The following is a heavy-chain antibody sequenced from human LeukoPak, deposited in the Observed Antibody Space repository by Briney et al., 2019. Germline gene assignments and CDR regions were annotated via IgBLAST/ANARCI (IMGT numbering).Heavy chain of an antibody. CDR2: ISSNGGDT. CDR1: RFAFSSYA. J-gene: IGHJ4*02. CDR3: ARERSGGIIDY. Sequence: GSLRLSCAASRFAFSSYAMHWVRQAPGKGLESVSAISSNGGDTYYAGSVKGRFTISRDSSKNTLYLHMGSLRTEDMAVYYCARERSGGIIDYWGQGTLVTVSS. V-gene: IGHV3-64*02. D-gene: IGHD2-15*01.